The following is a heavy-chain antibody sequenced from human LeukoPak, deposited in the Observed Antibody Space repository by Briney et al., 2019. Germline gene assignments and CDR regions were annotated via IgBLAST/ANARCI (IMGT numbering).Heavy chain of an antibody. D-gene: IGHD3-22*01. CDR3: ARLADYDSSGYFDY. CDR1: GFTFSDYY. CDR2: ISSSGSTI. Sequence: GGSLRLSCAASGFTFSDYYMSWIRQAPGKGLEWVSYISSSGSTIYYADSVKGRLTISRDNAKNSLYLQMNSLRREDTAVYYCARLADYDSSGYFDYWGQGTLVTVSS. V-gene: IGHV3-11*04. J-gene: IGHJ4*02.